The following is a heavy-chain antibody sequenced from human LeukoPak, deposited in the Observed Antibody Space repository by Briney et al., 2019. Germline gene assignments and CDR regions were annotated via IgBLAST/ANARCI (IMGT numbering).Heavy chain of an antibody. CDR2: ISAYNGNT. V-gene: IGHV1-18*01. Sequence: ASVKVSCKASGYTFTTYGISWVRQAPGQRLEWMGWISAYNGNTKYAQKLQGRVTMTTDTSTSTAYMELKSLRSDDTAVYYCARDQMGGSYYGYFQHWGQGTLVTVSS. CDR1: GYTFTTYG. J-gene: IGHJ1*01. CDR3: ARDQMGGSYYGYFQH. D-gene: IGHD1-26*01.